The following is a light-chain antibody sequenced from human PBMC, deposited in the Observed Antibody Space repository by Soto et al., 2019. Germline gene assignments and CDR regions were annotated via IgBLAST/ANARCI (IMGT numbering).Light chain of an antibody. J-gene: IGLJ3*02. Sequence: QSVLTQPPSMSGAPGQRVTISCSGSSSNIGAGYDVHWYQQLPGTAPKLLISANNIRPSGVPDRFSGSKSGTSASLAITGLQAEDEADYYCQSYDSSLSGSGVFGGGTQLTVL. CDR1: SSNIGAGYD. CDR3: QSYDSSLSGSGV. V-gene: IGLV1-40*01. CDR2: ANN.